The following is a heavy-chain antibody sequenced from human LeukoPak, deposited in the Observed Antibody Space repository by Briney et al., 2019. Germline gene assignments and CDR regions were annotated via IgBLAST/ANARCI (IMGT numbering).Heavy chain of an antibody. CDR2: FHTSGST. V-gene: IGHV4-61*02. J-gene: IGHJ4*02. CDR1: GGSISSGSHY. D-gene: IGHD3-16*01. Sequence: PSETLSLTCTVSGGSISSGSHYWTWIRQPAGNGLEWVGRFHTSGSTNYNPSLKGRVIISIDTSKNQFSLILNSVTAADTAVYYCARESWGLRDWGQGILVTVSS. CDR3: ARESWGLRD.